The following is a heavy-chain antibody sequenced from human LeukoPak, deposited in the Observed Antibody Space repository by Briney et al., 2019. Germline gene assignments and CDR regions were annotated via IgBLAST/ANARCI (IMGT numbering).Heavy chain of an antibody. CDR3: ARDTMNVDTAMVDY. CDR1: GYTFTGYY. Sequence: GASVKVSCKASGYTFTGYYMHWVRQAPGQGLEWMGWINPNSGGTNYAQKFQGRVTMTRDTSISTAYMELSRLRSDDTAVYYCARDTMNVDTAMVDYWGQGTLVTVSS. D-gene: IGHD5-18*01. J-gene: IGHJ4*02. CDR2: INPNSGGT. V-gene: IGHV1-2*02.